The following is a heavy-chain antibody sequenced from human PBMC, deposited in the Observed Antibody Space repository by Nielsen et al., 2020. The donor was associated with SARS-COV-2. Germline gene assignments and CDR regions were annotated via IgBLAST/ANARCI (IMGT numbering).Heavy chain of an antibody. CDR2: IYYSGST. CDR1: GGSVSSGSYY. D-gene: IGHD3-3*01. CDR3: ARERTIFGVVRVGWFDP. V-gene: IGHV4-61*01. J-gene: IGHJ5*02. Sequence: SETLSLTCTVSGGSVSSGSYYWSWIRQPPGKGLEWIGYIYYSGSTNYNPPLKSRVTISVDTSKNQFSLKLSSVTAADTAVYYCARERTIFGVVRVGWFDPWGQGTLVTVSS.